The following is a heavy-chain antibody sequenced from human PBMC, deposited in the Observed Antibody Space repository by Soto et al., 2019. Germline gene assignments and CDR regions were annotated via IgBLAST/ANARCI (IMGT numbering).Heavy chain of an antibody. D-gene: IGHD2-2*01. J-gene: IGHJ4*02. V-gene: IGHV4-59*08. CDR1: GGSISSYY. CDR2: IYYSGST. CDR3: ARHPLDYCSSTSCWSGN. Sequence: PSETLSLTYTVSGGSISSYYWSWIRQTPGKGLEWIGYIYYSGSTNYNPSLKSRVTISVDTSKNQFSLKLSSVTAADTAVYYCARHPLDYCSSTSCWSGNWGQGTLVTVSS.